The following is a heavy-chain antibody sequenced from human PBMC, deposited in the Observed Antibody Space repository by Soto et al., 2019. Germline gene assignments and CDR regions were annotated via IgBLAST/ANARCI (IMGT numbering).Heavy chain of an antibody. CDR3: ARTHITMVRGVTNYYYYYGMDV. V-gene: IGHV1-2*04. CDR1: GYTFTSYY. Sequence: ASVKVSCKASGYTFTSYYMHWVRQAPGQGLEWMGWINPNSGGTNYAQKFQGWVTMTRDTSISTAYMELSRLRSDDTAVYYCARTHITMVRGVTNYYYYYGMDVWGQGTTGTSP. D-gene: IGHD3-10*01. J-gene: IGHJ6*02. CDR2: INPNSGGT.